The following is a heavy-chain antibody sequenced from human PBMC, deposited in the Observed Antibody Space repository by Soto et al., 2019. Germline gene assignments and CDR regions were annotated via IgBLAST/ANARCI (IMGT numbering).Heavy chain of an antibody. CDR1: GYAFSKYG. CDR3: ATSYDSGFDP. V-gene: IGHV1-18*04. D-gene: IGHD5-12*01. Sequence: QLQLVQSGAEVERPGASMRVSCKAYGYAFSKYGISWIRQAPGQGLEWMGWIRPDTGDTNYAQKFQGRVTMTTDTSSNTAYMELRSLRSDDTAMYYCATSYDSGFDPWGQGTLVSVST. CDR2: IRPDTGDT. J-gene: IGHJ5*02.